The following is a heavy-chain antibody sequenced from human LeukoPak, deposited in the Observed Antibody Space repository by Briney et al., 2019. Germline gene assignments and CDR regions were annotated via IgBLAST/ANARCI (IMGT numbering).Heavy chain of an antibody. Sequence: GGSLRLSCAASGFTFSNYAINWVRHAPQKGLEWVSAISASGGSSYYADSVRDRFTISRDNSKNMLYLKMSSLRAEDTAVYYCAKEMALGIAVAGFFDFWGQGTLVTVSS. J-gene: IGHJ4*02. CDR2: ISASGGSS. CDR1: GFTFSNYA. CDR3: AKEMALGIAVAGFFDF. V-gene: IGHV3-23*01. D-gene: IGHD6-19*01.